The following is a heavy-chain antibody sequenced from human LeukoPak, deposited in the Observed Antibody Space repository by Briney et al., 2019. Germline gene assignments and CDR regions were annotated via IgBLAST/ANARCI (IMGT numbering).Heavy chain of an antibody. Sequence: ASVKVSCKASGYTFTGYYMHWVRQAPGQGLEWMGWINPNSGGTNYAQKFQGWVTMTRDTSISTAYMELSRLRSDDTAVYYCARGGDYYGSGSSSDYWGQGTLVTVSS. J-gene: IGHJ4*02. D-gene: IGHD3-10*01. CDR3: ARGGDYYGSGSSSDY. CDR2: INPNSGGT. CDR1: GYTFTGYY. V-gene: IGHV1-2*04.